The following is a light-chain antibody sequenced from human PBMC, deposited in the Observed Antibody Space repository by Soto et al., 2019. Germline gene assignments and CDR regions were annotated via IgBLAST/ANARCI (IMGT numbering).Light chain of an antibody. Sequence: QSALTQPPSASGNPGQRVTISCSGSSSNIGSNTVNWYQQLPGTAPNLLIYSNNQRPSGVPDRFSGSKSGTSASLAISGLQSEDEADYYCAAWDDSLNGVVFGGGTKVTVL. CDR1: SSNIGSNT. CDR3: AAWDDSLNGVV. J-gene: IGLJ2*01. CDR2: SNN. V-gene: IGLV1-44*01.